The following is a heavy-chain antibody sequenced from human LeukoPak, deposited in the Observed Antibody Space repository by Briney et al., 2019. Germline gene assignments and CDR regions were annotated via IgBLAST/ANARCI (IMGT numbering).Heavy chain of an antibody. J-gene: IGHJ4*02. D-gene: IGHD2-15*01. CDR1: GFTFSSYG. Sequence: GGSLRLSCAASGFTFSSYGMHWVRQAPGKGLEWVAVISYDGSNKYYADSVKGRFTISRDNSKNTLYLQMNSLRAEDTAVYYCAKVHCSGGSCYGDYFDYWGQGTLVTVSS. CDR2: ISYDGSNK. CDR3: AKVHCSGGSCYGDYFDY. V-gene: IGHV3-30*18.